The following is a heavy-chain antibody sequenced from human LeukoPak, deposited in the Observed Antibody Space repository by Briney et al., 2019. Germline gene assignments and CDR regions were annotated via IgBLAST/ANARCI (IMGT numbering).Heavy chain of an antibody. CDR3: ARGGGLRYFDWLPGDQGGRSYYFDY. CDR1: GFTFSSYG. Sequence: GGSLRLSCAASGFTFSSYGMHWVRQAPGKGLEWVAFIRYDGSNKYYADSVKGRFTISRDNSKNTLYLQMNSLRAEDTAVYYCARGGGLRYFDWLPGDQGGRSYYFDYWGQGTLVTVSS. D-gene: IGHD3-9*01. J-gene: IGHJ4*02. CDR2: IRYDGSNK. V-gene: IGHV3-30*02.